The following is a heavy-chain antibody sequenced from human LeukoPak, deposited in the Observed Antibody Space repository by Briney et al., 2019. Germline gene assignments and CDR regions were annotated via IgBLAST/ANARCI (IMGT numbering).Heavy chain of an antibody. J-gene: IGHJ4*02. CDR2: MSPDGSDK. V-gene: IGHV3-7*01. CDR1: GFTFSDYY. CDR3: VTSWCRQQRDY. D-gene: IGHD2-8*01. Sequence: GGSLRLSCAASGFTFSDYYMSWVRQAPGEGLEWVADMSPDGSDKTYVDSVKGRLTISRGNAKQSLYLQMDSLTAEDTAVYYCVTSWCRQQRDYWGQGTLVTVSS.